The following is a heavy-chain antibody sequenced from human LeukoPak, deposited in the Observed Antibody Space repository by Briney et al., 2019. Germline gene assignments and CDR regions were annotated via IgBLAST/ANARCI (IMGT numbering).Heavy chain of an antibody. CDR1: GFTFSSYG. CDR2: IWYDGSNK. D-gene: IGHD4-17*01. J-gene: IGHJ4*02. V-gene: IGHV3-33*01. CDR3: ARMTTVTTYYFDY. Sequence: PGGSLRLSCAASGFTFSSYGMHWVRQAPGKGLEWVAVIWYDGSNKYYADSVKGRFTISRDNSKNTLYLQMNSLRAEDTAVYYCARMTTVTTYYFDYWGQGTLVTVSS.